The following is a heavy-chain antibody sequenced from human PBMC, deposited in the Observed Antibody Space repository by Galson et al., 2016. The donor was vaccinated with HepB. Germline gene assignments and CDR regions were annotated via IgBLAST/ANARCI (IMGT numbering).Heavy chain of an antibody. CDR2: VYGGGST. J-gene: IGHJ5*02. Sequence: SLRLSCAVSGFSLDDSYMTWVRQTPGERLEWVSVVYGGGSTSYAEPVKGRFTISTDTSNNTVYLHLISLRVEDTAVYYSVRNLYTTSRVSWGQGTVVTVSS. V-gene: IGHV3-66*01. D-gene: IGHD2-2*02. CDR3: VRNLYTTSRVS. CDR1: GFSLDDSY.